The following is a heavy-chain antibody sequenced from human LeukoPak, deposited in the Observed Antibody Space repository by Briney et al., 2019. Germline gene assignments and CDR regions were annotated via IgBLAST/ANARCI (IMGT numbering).Heavy chain of an antibody. Sequence: GGSLRLSCAASGFTLTSYGIHWVRQAPGKGLEWVTLIWYGGGNKYYADSVKGRFIISRDISKNTVYLQMDSLRAEDTAVYYCAKERHFYYYDSSGYFFDYWGQGTLVTVSS. CDR3: AKERHFYYYDSSGYFFDY. D-gene: IGHD3-22*01. CDR1: GFTLTSYG. CDR2: IWYGGGNK. J-gene: IGHJ4*02. V-gene: IGHV3-33*06.